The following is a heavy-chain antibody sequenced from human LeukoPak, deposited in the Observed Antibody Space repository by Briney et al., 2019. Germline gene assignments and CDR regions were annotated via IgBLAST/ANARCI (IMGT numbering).Heavy chain of an antibody. J-gene: IGHJ4*02. CDR1: GFTFSSYA. CDR3: AKGSGHIQLWSNFDS. Sequence: GGSLRLSCAASGFTFSSYAMSWVRQAPGKGLEWVSGVSGGGGSTYYADSAKGRFTISRDDSKNTLYLQMNSLRAEDTAVYYCAKGSGHIQLWSNFDSWGQGTLVTVSS. CDR2: VSGGGGST. D-gene: IGHD5-18*01. V-gene: IGHV3-23*01.